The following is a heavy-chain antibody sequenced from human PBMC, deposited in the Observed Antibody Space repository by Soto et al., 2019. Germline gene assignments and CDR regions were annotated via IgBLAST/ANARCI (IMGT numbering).Heavy chain of an antibody. J-gene: IGHJ5*02. Sequence: GGSLRLSCAASGFTFSSYGTHWVRQAPGKGLEWVAVISYDGSNKYYADSVKGRFTISRDNSKNTLYLQMNSLRAEDTAVYYCAKDQSFMVAGFGELFPFDPWGQGTLVTVSS. CDR3: AKDQSFMVAGFGELFPFDP. CDR2: ISYDGSNK. V-gene: IGHV3-30*18. D-gene: IGHD3-10*01. CDR1: GFTFSSYG.